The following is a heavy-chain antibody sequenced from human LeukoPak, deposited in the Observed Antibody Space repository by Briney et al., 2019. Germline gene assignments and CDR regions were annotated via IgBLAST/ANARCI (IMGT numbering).Heavy chain of an antibody. D-gene: IGHD3-22*01. V-gene: IGHV4-30-2*01. J-gene: IGHJ4*02. CDR2: IYHSGST. CDR3: ARKGHYYDSSGYYGY. Sequence: SETLSLTCAVSGGSISSGGYSWSWIRRPPGKGLEWIGYIYHSGSTYYNPSLKSRVTISVDTSKNQFSLKLSSVTAADTAVYYCARKGHYYDSSGYYGYWGQGTLVTVSS. CDR1: GGSISSGGYS.